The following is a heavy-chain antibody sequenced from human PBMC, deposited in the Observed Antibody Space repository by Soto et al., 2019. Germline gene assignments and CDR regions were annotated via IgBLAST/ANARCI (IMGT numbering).Heavy chain of an antibody. CDR2: IYYSGST. CDR1: GGSISSYY. D-gene: IGHD6-13*01. Sequence: SETLSLTCTVSGGSISSYYWSWIRQPPGKGLEWIGYIYYSGSTNYNPSLKSRVTISVDTSKNQFSLKLSSVTAADTAVYYCARCPSLYSSSWYWFDPWGQGTLVTVSS. V-gene: IGHV4-59*08. CDR3: ARCPSLYSSSWYWFDP. J-gene: IGHJ5*02.